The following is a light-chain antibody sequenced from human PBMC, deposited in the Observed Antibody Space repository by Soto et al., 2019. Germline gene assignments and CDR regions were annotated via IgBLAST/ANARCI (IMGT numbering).Light chain of an antibody. CDR1: KLGDKY. V-gene: IGLV3-1*01. CDR3: QVWDTSAAV. Sequence: SYELTQPPSVSVSPGQAANITCSGDKLGDKYASWYQQRPGQSPLLVMYKDDKRPSGIPERFSGSNSGNTATLTISGTQAMDEADYYCQVWDTSAAVFGGGTKVTVL. CDR2: KDD. J-gene: IGLJ2*01.